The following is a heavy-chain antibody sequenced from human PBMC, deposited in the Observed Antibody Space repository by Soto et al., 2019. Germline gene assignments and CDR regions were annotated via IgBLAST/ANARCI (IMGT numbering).Heavy chain of an antibody. D-gene: IGHD2-15*01. Sequence: QLQESGPGLVKPSETLSLTCTVSGGSINSNNYFWGWIRQPPGKGLEYVGSVHYSGGTYYKPALKSRVTVSLDTSKNQSSLRLKSVSAADTAVYYCASIVVGATGHTDFDHWGQGTLVTVSS. J-gene: IGHJ4*02. CDR3: ASIVVGATGHTDFDH. V-gene: IGHV4-39*01. CDR2: VHYSGGT. CDR1: GGSINSNNYF.